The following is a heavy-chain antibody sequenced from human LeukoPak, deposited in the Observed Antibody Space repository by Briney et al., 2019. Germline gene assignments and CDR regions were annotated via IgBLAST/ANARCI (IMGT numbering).Heavy chain of an antibody. J-gene: IGHJ4*02. D-gene: IGHD4-17*01. CDR2: ISYAGNIK. CDR1: GFTFRSYA. Sequence: GGSLRLSCAASGFTFRSYAMHWVRQAPGKGLEWVALISYAGNIKYYADSVKGRFTISRDNSKNALLQMNSLRPDDTAVYYCAKITQGTTAGYWGQGTLVTVSS. CDR3: AKITQGTTAGY. V-gene: IGHV3-30*04.